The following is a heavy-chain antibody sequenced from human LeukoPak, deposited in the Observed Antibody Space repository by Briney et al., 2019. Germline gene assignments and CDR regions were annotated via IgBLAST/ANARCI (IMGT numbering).Heavy chain of an antibody. CDR1: GGSISSYY. CDR2: IYTSGST. Sequence: SETLSLTCTVSGGSISSYYWNWIRQPPGKGLEWIGYIYTSGSTNYNPSLKSRVTISVDTSKNQFSLKLSSVTAADTAVYYCARFRDGYNYFDYWGQGTLVTVSS. CDR3: ARFRDGYNYFDY. V-gene: IGHV4-4*09. D-gene: IGHD5-24*01. J-gene: IGHJ4*02.